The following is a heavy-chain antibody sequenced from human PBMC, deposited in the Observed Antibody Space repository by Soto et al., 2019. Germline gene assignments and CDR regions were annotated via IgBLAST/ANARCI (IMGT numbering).Heavy chain of an antibody. Sequence: QVQLVQSGAEVKKPGASVKVSCKASRYTFTSYGISCVRQAPGQGLEWMGWISAYNGNTNYAQKLQGRVTMTTDTSTRTAYMELRSLRSDDTAVYYCARELPYYDSSGYYPDSWGQGTLVTVSS. D-gene: IGHD3-22*01. CDR2: ISAYNGNT. CDR3: ARELPYYDSSGYYPDS. V-gene: IGHV1-18*01. CDR1: RYTFTSYG. J-gene: IGHJ4*02.